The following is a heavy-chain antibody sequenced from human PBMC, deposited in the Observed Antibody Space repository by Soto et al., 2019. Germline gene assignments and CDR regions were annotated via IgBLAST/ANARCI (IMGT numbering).Heavy chain of an antibody. D-gene: IGHD3-22*01. CDR3: ARGTMIVSVDT. CDR1: GGSISSYY. CDR2: IYYSGST. Sequence: SETLSLTCTVSGGSISSYYWSWIRQPPGKGLEWIGYIYYSGSTNYNPSLKSRVTISVDTSKNQFSLKLSSVTAADTAVYYCARGTMIVSVDTWGQGTLVTVSS. J-gene: IGHJ5*02. V-gene: IGHV4-59*01.